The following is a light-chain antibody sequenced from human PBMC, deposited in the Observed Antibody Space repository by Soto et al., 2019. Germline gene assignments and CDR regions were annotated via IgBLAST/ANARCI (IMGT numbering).Light chain of an antibody. CDR1: SSDVGSYNR. V-gene: IGLV2-18*02. CDR3: SSYTSSSLI. CDR2: EVN. Sequence: QPVLTQPPSVSGSPGQSVTISCTGTSSDVGSYNRVSWDQQPPGTAPKLMIYEVNNRPSGVPDRFSGSKSGNTSSLTISGLQAEDEADYYCSSYTSSSLIFGGGTKLTVL. J-gene: IGLJ2*01.